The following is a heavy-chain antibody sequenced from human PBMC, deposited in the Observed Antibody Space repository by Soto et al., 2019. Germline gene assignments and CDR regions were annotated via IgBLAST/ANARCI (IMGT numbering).Heavy chain of an antibody. CDR3: AQAMGQWVGTLEY. D-gene: IGHD6-19*01. J-gene: IGHJ1*01. CDR2: ISAGGGGT. Sequence: QPGGSLGLSCAGSGFTLTRSAVSWVRQAPGKGLEWASGISAGGGGTYYADPVKGRFTISRDITKNTDYPQMHSLRAEDTAVDYCAQAMGQWVGTLEY. V-gene: IGHV3-23*01. CDR1: GFTLTRSA.